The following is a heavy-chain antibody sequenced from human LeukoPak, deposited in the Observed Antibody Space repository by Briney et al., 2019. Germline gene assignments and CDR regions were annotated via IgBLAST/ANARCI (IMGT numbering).Heavy chain of an antibody. J-gene: IGHJ4*02. D-gene: IGHD3-22*01. CDR1: GFTFSNYA. V-gene: IGHV3-23*01. Sequence: GGSLRLSCAASGFTFSNYAMSWVRQAPGKGLEWVSAISGSASSTYHADSVKGRFTISRDNSKNTLYLQMNSLRAEDTAVYYCAKSNGPNSYYYDSSGYWYYFDYWGQGTLVTVSS. CDR2: ISGSASST. CDR3: AKSNGPNSYYYDSSGYWYYFDY.